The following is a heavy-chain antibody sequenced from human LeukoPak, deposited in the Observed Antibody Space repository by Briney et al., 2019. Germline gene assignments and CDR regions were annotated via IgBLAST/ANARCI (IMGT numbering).Heavy chain of an antibody. CDR3: AREGRSGSQANYFDY. CDR1: GGSFSGYY. V-gene: IGHV4-59*12. Sequence: KPSETLSLTCAVYGGSFSGYYWSWIRQPPGKGLEWIGYIYYSGSTNYNPSLKSRVTISVDTSKNQFSLKLSSATAADTAVYYCAREGRSGSQANYFDYWGQGTLVTVSS. CDR2: IYYSGST. J-gene: IGHJ4*02. D-gene: IGHD1-26*01.